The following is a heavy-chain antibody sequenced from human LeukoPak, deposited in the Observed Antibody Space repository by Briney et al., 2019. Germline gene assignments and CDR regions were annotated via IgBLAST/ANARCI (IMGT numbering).Heavy chain of an antibody. V-gene: IGHV5-51*01. CDR2: IYPGDSDT. CDR3: ARPIYGDYSAFDI. D-gene: IGHD4-17*01. CDR1: RYSFTSYW. Sequence: GESLKISCKGSRYSFTSYWIGWVRQMPGKGLEWMGIIYPGDSDTRYSPSFQGQVTISADKSISTAYLQWSSLKASDTAMYYCARPIYGDYSAFDIWGQGTMVTVSS. J-gene: IGHJ3*02.